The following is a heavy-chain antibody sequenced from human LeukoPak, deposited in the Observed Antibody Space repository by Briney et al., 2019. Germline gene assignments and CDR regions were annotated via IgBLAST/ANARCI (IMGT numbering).Heavy chain of an antibody. V-gene: IGHV4-34*01. Sequence: SETLSLTCAVYGGSFSGYYWSWIRQPPGKGLEWIGEINHSGSTNYNPSLKSRVTISVDTSKNQFSLKLSSVTGADTAVYYCARGDYSNYVTYSYDYGMDVWGQGTTVTVSS. CDR3: ARGDYSNYVTYSYDYGMDV. J-gene: IGHJ6*02. CDR1: GGSFSGYY. D-gene: IGHD4-11*01. CDR2: INHSGST.